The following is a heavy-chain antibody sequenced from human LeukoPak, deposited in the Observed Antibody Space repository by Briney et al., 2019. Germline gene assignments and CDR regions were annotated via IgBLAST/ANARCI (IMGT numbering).Heavy chain of an antibody. CDR2: IYYGGST. J-gene: IGHJ4*02. CDR1: GGSISSHY. CDR3: ARVGYYGSGSPEGGLDY. D-gene: IGHD3-10*01. V-gene: IGHV4-59*11. Sequence: SETLSLTCTVSGGSISSHYWSWIRQPPGKGLEWIGYIYYGGSTNYNPSLKSRVTISVDTSKNQFSLKLSSVTAADTVVYYCARVGYYGSGSPEGGLDYWGQGTLVTVSS.